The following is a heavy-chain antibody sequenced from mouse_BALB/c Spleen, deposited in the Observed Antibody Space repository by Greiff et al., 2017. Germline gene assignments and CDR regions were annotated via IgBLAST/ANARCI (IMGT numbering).Heavy chain of an antibody. J-gene: IGHJ3*01. V-gene: IGHV1-67*01. Sequence: VKLVESGPEVVRPGVSVKISCKGSGYTFTDYAMNWVKQSHAKSLEWIGVISTYNGNTNYNQKFKGKATMTVDKSSSTAYMELARLTSEDSAIYYCARGYGNYVTWFAYWGQGTLVTVSA. CDR2: ISTYNGNT. CDR1: GYTFTDYA. CDR3: ARGYGNYVTWFAY. D-gene: IGHD2-10*02.